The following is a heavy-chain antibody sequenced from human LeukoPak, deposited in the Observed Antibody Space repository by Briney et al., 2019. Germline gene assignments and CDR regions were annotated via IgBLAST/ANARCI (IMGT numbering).Heavy chain of an antibody. D-gene: IGHD6-6*01. J-gene: IGHJ5*02. CDR1: GGSISSYY. V-gene: IGHV4-59*01. CDR2: ICYSGST. CDR3: ARDRQKSGYSSSYAWFDP. Sequence: SETLSLTCTVSGGSISSYYWSWIRQPPGKGLEWIGYICYSGSTNYNPSLKSRVTISVDTSKNQFSLKLSSVTAADTAVYYCARDRQKSGYSSSYAWFDPWGQGTLVTVSS.